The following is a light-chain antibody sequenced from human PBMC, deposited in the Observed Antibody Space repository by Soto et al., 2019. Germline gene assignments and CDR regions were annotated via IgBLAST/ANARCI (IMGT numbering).Light chain of an antibody. CDR2: GAS. J-gene: IGKJ1*01. CDR1: QKVSSSY. CDR3: QKYNTAPRT. Sequence: EIVLTQSPGTLSWSPGERATLSCRASQKVSSSYLAWYQQKPGKTPRLLIYGASTRPTGIPDRFSGSGSGTDFTLTISRLQPEDFAAYYCQKYNTAPRTFGHGTKVDIK. V-gene: IGKV3-20*01.